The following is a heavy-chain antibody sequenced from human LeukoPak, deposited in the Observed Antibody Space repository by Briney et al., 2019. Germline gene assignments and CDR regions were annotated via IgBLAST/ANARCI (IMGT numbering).Heavy chain of an antibody. J-gene: IGHJ4*02. CDR3: ARGEDGYNHPFDY. CDR2: INHSGST. CDR1: GGSFSGYY. V-gene: IGHV4-34*01. D-gene: IGHD5-24*01. Sequence: KPSETLSLTCAVYGGSFSGYYWSWIRQPPGKGLEWIGEINHSGSTNYNPSLKSRVTISVDTSKNQFSLKLSSVTAADTAVYYCARGEDGYNHPFDYWGQGTLVTVSS.